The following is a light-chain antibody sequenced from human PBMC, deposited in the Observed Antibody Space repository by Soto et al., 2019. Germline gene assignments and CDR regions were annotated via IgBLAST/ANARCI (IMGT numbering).Light chain of an antibody. CDR1: QSVSSSY. CDR3: QQYGSSRT. CDR2: GAS. Sequence: EIVLTQSPATLSFSPGERATLSCRASQSVSSSYLAWYQQKPGQAPRLLIYGASSRATGIPDRFSGSGSGTDFTLTISRLEPEDFAVYYCQQYGSSRTFGQGTMVDIK. V-gene: IGKV3-20*01. J-gene: IGKJ1*01.